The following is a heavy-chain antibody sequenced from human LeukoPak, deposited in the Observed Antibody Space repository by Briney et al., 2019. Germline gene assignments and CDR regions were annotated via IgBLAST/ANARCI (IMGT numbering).Heavy chain of an antibody. D-gene: IGHD3-10*01. CDR2: ISWNSAGI. Sequence: GGSLRLSCAASGFTFGDYAVHWVRQAPGKGLEWVSGISWNSAGIGYADSVKGRFTSSRDNAKNTLYLQMNSLRAEDTAVYYCARGPMVRTNLFDYWGQGTLVTVSS. V-gene: IGHV3-9*01. CDR1: GFTFGDYA. CDR3: ARGPMVRTNLFDY. J-gene: IGHJ4*02.